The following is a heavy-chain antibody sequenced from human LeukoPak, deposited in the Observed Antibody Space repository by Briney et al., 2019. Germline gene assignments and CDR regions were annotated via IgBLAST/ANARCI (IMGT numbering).Heavy chain of an antibody. D-gene: IGHD6-13*01. CDR3: ARVAYSSSWFFFNF. Sequence: GGSLRLSCAASGISISSYGMSWVRQAPGKGLEWVSTLSSTGTTFYAGSVEGRFTISRANSENTLYLQMDSLRAADTALYYCARVAYSSSWFFFNFWGQGTLVTVSS. CDR1: GISISSYG. V-gene: IGHV3-23*05. J-gene: IGHJ4*02. CDR2: LSSTGTT.